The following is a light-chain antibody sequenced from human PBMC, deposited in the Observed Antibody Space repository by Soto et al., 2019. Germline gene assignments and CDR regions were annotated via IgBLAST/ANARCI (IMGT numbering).Light chain of an antibody. V-gene: IGLV2-14*01. CDR3: ISPTNTVSWV. J-gene: IGLJ3*02. CDR2: EVS. CDR1: TNDINYDS. Sequence: QSALTQPASVSGPPGQSITISCTGTTNDINYDSVSWYQQHPGNAPKVVIYEVSDRPSGLSHRFSGSKSGSTATLSISGLHSEDEGVDFCISPTNTVSWVFGGGTTLTVL.